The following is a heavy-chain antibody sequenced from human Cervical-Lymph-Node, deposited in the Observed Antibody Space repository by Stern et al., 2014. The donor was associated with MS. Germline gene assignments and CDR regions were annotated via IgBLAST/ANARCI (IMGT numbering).Heavy chain of an antibody. D-gene: IGHD1-26*01. CDR3: ARGRGVHIDF. Sequence: VQLVQSGTELKKPGASVKVSCEASGYTFTSYEINWVRQATGHGLELRGWMQPHSTDTGYAQKFQGRLTMTRDTATNTSYMELNSLRSDDTAIYYCARGRGVHIDFWGPGTLVAVSS. CDR2: MQPHSTDT. J-gene: IGHJ4*02. CDR1: GYTFTSYE. V-gene: IGHV1-8*01.